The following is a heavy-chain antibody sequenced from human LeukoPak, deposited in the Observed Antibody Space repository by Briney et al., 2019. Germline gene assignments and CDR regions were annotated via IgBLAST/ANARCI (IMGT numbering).Heavy chain of an antibody. Sequence: TGGSLRLSCAASGFTFSVYDMNWVREAPGKGLEWVSYISSSSSTIYYADSVKGRFTISRDNAKNSLYLQMNSLRDKDTAVYYCARDSTVFGVINWGQGTLVTVSS. J-gene: IGHJ4*02. CDR1: GFTFSVYD. CDR3: ARDSTVFGVIN. CDR2: ISSSSSTI. D-gene: IGHD3-3*01. V-gene: IGHV3-48*02.